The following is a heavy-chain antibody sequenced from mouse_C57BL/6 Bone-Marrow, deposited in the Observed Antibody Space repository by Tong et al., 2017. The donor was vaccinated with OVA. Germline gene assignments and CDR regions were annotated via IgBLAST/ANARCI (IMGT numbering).Heavy chain of an antibody. Sequence: VQLKESGPDLVAPSQSLSITCTVSGFSLTSYGVHWVRQPPGKGLEWLVVIWSDGSTTYNSALKSRLSISKDNSKSQVFLKMNSLQTDDTAMYYCAREIYYDYDGRVDYWGQGTTLTVSS. CDR3: AREIYYDYDGRVDY. D-gene: IGHD2-4*01. V-gene: IGHV2-6-2*01. J-gene: IGHJ2*01. CDR2: IWSDGST. CDR1: GFSLTSYG.